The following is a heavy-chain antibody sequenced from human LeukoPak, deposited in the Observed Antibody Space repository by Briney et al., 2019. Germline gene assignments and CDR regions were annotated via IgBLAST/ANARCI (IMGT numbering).Heavy chain of an antibody. CDR1: GGSISSSSYY. Sequence: SETLSLTCTVSGGSISSSSYYWGWIRQPPGKGLEWIGSIYYSGSTYYNPSLKSRVTISVDTSKNQFSLKLSSVTAADTAVYYCAAPGGSGSLGYWGQGTLVTVSS. CDR2: IYYSGST. J-gene: IGHJ4*02. CDR3: AAPGGSGSLGY. V-gene: IGHV4-39*01. D-gene: IGHD3-10*01.